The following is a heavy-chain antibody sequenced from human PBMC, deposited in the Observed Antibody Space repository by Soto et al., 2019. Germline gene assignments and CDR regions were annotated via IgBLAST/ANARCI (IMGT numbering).Heavy chain of an antibody. Sequence: ASVKVSCKASGYTFTGYYMHWVRQAPGQGLEWMGWINPNSGGTNYAQKFQGWVTMTRDTSISTAYMELSRLRSDDPAVYYCARVDYYDSSGSPRGDFDIWGQGTMVTVSS. V-gene: IGHV1-2*04. CDR3: ARVDYYDSSGSPRGDFDI. J-gene: IGHJ3*02. CDR1: GYTFTGYY. CDR2: INPNSGGT. D-gene: IGHD3-22*01.